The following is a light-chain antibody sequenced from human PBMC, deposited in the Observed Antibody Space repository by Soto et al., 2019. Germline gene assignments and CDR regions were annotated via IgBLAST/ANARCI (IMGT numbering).Light chain of an antibody. CDR1: QSISSY. CDR2: AAS. Sequence: DIQMTQSPSSLSASVGDRVTITCRASQSISSYLNWYQQKPGKAPKLLIYAASSLQSGVPSRFSGSESGTDFTLTISSLQPEDFAVYYCQQRSNWPQTFGQGTKVDI. V-gene: IGKV1-39*01. J-gene: IGKJ1*01. CDR3: QQRSNWPQT.